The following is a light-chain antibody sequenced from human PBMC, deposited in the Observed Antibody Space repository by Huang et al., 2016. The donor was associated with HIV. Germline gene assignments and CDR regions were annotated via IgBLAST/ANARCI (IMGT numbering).Light chain of an antibody. CDR3: QQSYSAPLYT. CDR2: AAS. CDR1: QSISTY. Sequence: DIQMTQSPSSLSASVGDRVTITCRASQSISTYLHWYHQKPGKAPKLLIYAASTLQSGVPSRFSSSGSGTDFTLAISSLQSEDLGTYFCQQSYSAPLYTFGQGTKLEI. V-gene: IGKV1-39*01. J-gene: IGKJ2*01.